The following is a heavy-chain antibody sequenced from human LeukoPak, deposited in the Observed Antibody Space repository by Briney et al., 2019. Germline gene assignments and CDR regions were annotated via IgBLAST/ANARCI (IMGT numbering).Heavy chain of an antibody. D-gene: IGHD5/OR15-5a*01. CDR2: ISDSGANT. J-gene: IGHJ4*02. CDR3: AKDVSSILFDS. CDR1: GFTVSSDS. Sequence: GGSLRLSCTVSGFTVSSDSMSWVRQAPDKGLEWVSTISDSGANTHYADSVKGRFTISRDNSKNTLYLQMTSLRAEDTALYYCAKDVSSILFDSWGQGTLVTVSS. V-gene: IGHV3-23*01.